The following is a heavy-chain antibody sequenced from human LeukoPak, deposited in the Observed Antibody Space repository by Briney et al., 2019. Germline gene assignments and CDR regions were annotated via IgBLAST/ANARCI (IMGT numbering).Heavy chain of an antibody. Sequence: PGGPLRLSCAASGFTFSSYWMHWVRQAPGKGLVWVSRINSDGSSTSYADSVKGRFTISRDNAKNSLYLQMNSLRAEDTALYYCAKGVNYYGSGSYLNYFDYWGQGTLVTVSS. CDR1: GFTFSSYW. CDR2: INSDGSST. J-gene: IGHJ4*02. CDR3: AKGVNYYGSGSYLNYFDY. D-gene: IGHD3-10*01. V-gene: IGHV3-74*01.